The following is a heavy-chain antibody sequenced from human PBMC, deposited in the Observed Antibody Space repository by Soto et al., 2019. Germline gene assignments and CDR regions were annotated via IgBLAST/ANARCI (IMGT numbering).Heavy chain of an antibody. D-gene: IGHD1-26*01. Sequence: EMQLVESGGGLVQPGRSLRLSCAASGFTFDDYAMHWVRQAPGKGLEWVSGISWNGGSIGYADSVKARFTISRDNAKNSLYLQMNSLRTDDTALYYCAQDISGRGSFYYYYGMDFWGQGTTVTVSS. V-gene: IGHV3-9*01. J-gene: IGHJ6*02. CDR2: ISWNGGSI. CDR3: AQDISGRGSFYYYYGMDF. CDR1: GFTFDDYA.